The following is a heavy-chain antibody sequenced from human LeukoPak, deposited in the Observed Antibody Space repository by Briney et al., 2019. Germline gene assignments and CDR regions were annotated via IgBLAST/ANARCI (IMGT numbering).Heavy chain of an antibody. CDR2: IIPIFGTA. Sequence: SVNVSCKASGGTFSSYAISWVRQAPGQGLEWMGGIIPIFGTANYAQKFQGRVTITADESTSTAYMELSSLRSEDTAVYYCARVGPGGSCPGDWGQGTLVTVSS. CDR1: GGTFSSYA. J-gene: IGHJ4*02. V-gene: IGHV1-69*01. CDR3: ARVGPGGSCPGD. D-gene: IGHD2-15*01.